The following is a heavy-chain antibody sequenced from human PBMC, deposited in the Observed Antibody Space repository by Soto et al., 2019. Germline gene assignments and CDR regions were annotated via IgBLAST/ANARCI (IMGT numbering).Heavy chain of an antibody. CDR3: ARDLRYCSGGSCYSSVPNCFDP. CDR2: ISAYNGNT. V-gene: IGHV1-18*01. D-gene: IGHD2-15*01. Sequence: QVQLVQCGAEVKKPGASVKVSCKASGYTFTSYGISWVRQAPGQGLEWMEWISAYNGNTNYAQKLQGRVTMTTDTSTSTAYMELRSLRSDDTAVYYCARDLRYCSGGSCYSSVPNCFDPWGQGTLVTVSS. J-gene: IGHJ5*02. CDR1: GYTFTSYG.